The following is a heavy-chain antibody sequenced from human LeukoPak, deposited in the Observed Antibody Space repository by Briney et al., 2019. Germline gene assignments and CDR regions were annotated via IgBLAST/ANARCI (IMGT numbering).Heavy chain of an antibody. CDR1: GFTFSRYS. V-gene: IGHV3-21*01. CDR2: ISSSSSFI. Sequence: GGSLRLSCAASGFTFSRYSMNWVRQAPGKGLEWLSSISSSSSFIYYADSVKGRFTISRDNAKNSLYLQMNSLRAEDTAVYYCARDPPIGYCSSSSCPHLDYWGQGTLVTVSS. CDR3: ARDPPIGYCSSSSCPHLDY. J-gene: IGHJ4*02. D-gene: IGHD2-2*01.